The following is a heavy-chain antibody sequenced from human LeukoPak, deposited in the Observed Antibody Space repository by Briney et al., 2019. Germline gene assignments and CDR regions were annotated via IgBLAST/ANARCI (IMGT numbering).Heavy chain of an antibody. CDR2: ISNSGRDT. CDR3: AKGSRTGGPRAFDY. V-gene: IGHV3-23*01. CDR1: GFTFTNYA. Sequence: AGGSLRLSCAASGFTFTNYAMTWVRQAPGKGLEWVSTISNSGRDTYYADSVKGRFTISKDTSQDTLYLQMSSLRAEDTALYFCAKGSRTGGPRAFDYWGQGTLVTVSS. D-gene: IGHD7-27*01. J-gene: IGHJ4*02.